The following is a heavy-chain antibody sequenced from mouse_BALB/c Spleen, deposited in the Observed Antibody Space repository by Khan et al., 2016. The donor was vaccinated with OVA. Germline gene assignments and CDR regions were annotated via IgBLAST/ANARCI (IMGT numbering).Heavy chain of an antibody. CDR1: GYTFINYW. V-gene: IGHV1-7*01. CDR3: ARRGLRWDFDY. CDR2: INPSTGYT. J-gene: IGHJ2*01. Sequence: QVQLKQSGAELAKPGASVKMSCKASGYTFINYWILWVKQRPGQGLEWIGYINPSTGYTEYNQNFKDKATLTSDKSSSPAYMQLSSLHSEDSAVYYCARRGLRWDFDYWGQGTTLTGSA. D-gene: IGHD1-1*01.